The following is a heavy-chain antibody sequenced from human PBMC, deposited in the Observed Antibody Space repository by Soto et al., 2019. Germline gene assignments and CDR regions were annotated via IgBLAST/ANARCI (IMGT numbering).Heavy chain of an antibody. J-gene: IGHJ4*02. V-gene: IGHV1-3*01. CDR2: INAGNGNT. CDR3: ARGPTSITIFGVVIVREFDY. Sequence: GASVKVSCKASGYTFTSYAMHWVRQAPGQRLEWMGWINAGNGNTKYSQKFQGRVTITRDTSASTAYMELSSLRCEDTAVYYCARGPTSITIFGVVIVREFDYWGQGALVTVSS. D-gene: IGHD3-3*01. CDR1: GYTFTSYA.